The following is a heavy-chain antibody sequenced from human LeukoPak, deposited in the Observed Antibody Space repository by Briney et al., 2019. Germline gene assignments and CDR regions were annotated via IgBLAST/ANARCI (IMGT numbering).Heavy chain of an antibody. Sequence: GGSLRLSCAASGFIFSDYGMHWVRQAPGKGLEWVAFIRYDGGNKYYADSVKGRFTVSRDNSKSTLYLQMNSLRAEDTAVYYCAKRVVIKTTDYFYYYIHVWGKGTTVTVSS. CDR3: AKRVVIKTTDYFYYYIHV. J-gene: IGHJ6*03. V-gene: IGHV3-30*02. CDR2: IRYDGGNK. D-gene: IGHD3-3*01. CDR1: GFIFSDYG.